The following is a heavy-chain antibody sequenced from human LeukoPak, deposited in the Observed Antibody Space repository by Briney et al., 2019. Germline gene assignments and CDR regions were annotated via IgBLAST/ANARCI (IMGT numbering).Heavy chain of an antibody. CDR3: AKDQGIAAAGSYFDY. Sequence: PGGSLRLSCAASGFTFRSYGMHWVRQAPGKGLEWVAVISYDGSNKFYADSVKGRFTISRDNSKNTLYLQMNSLRAEDTAVYYCAKDQGIAAAGSYFDYWGQGTLVTVSS. CDR1: GFTFRSYG. CDR2: ISYDGSNK. D-gene: IGHD6-13*01. V-gene: IGHV3-30*18. J-gene: IGHJ4*02.